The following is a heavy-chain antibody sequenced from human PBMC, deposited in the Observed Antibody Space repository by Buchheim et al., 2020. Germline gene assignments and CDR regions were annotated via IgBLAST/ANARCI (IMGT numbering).Heavy chain of an antibody. CDR2: ISSSGAGT. CDR3: AKDPPQGYCGGGSCYGA. V-gene: IGHV3-23*01. CDR1: GFTFTTSP. J-gene: IGHJ5*02. D-gene: IGHD2-15*01. Sequence: EVQLLESGGGLVQPGGSPRLPCAASGFTFTTSPMSWVRQAPGKGLDWVSAISSSGAGTSYADSVKGRFTMSRDNSKNTLYLQMNSLGVEDTAVYYCAKDPPQGYCGGGSCYGAWGQGTL.